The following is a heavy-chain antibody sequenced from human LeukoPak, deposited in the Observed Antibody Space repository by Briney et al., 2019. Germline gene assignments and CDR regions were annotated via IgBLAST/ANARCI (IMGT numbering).Heavy chain of an antibody. CDR1: GGSFSGYY. J-gene: IGHJ3*02. D-gene: IGHD4-17*01. CDR2: INHSGST. Sequence: PSETLSLTCAVYGGSFSGYYWSWIRQPPGKGLEWIGEINHSGSTNYNPSLKGRVTISVDTSKNQFSLKLSSVTAADTAVYYCARHNTVTTYDAFDIWGQGTMVTVSS. V-gene: IGHV4-34*01. CDR3: ARHNTVTTYDAFDI.